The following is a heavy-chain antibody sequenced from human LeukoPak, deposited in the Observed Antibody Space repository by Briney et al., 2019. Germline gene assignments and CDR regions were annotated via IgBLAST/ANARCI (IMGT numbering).Heavy chain of an antibody. CDR3: AKDVGGYSINYFDY. CDR2: ISGSGGST. J-gene: IGHJ4*02. Sequence: GGSLRLSCAASGFTFSSYAMSWVRQAPGKGLEWVSAISGSGGSTYYADSVKGRFTISRDKSKNMLYLQMNSLRAEDTAVYYCAKDVGGYSINYFDYWGQGTLVTVSS. V-gene: IGHV3-23*01. CDR1: GFTFSSYA. D-gene: IGHD5-12*01.